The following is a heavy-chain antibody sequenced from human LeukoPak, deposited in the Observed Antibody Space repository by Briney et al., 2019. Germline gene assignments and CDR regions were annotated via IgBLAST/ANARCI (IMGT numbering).Heavy chain of an antibody. CDR1: GWSFSGYY. Sequence: SESLSLTGAVYGWSFSGYYRSWVRQPPGKGLEWIGEINHSGSTNYNPSLRSRVTISVDPSKNQFSLQLSSVTAAATAVYYCGREDPYSGSYSDYWGQGTLVTVSS. D-gene: IGHD1-26*01. CDR2: INHSGST. CDR3: GREDPYSGSYSDY. J-gene: IGHJ4*02. V-gene: IGHV4-34*01.